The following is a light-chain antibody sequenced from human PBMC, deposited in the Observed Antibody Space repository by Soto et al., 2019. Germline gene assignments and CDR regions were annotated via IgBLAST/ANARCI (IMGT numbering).Light chain of an antibody. CDR2: DAS. Sequence: EIVLTQSPATLSLSPGERATLSCRASQSVSSKLAWYQQKPGQAPRLLIYDASNRATGIPARFSGSGSGTDFTLTISSLEPEDIGVYYCQRRSNWPLTFGGGTKVEIK. J-gene: IGKJ4*01. CDR3: QRRSNWPLT. V-gene: IGKV3-11*01. CDR1: QSVSSK.